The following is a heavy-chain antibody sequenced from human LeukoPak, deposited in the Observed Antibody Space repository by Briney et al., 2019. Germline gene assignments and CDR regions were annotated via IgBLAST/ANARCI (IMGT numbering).Heavy chain of an antibody. CDR3: ARQGKKYCGADCYPMDY. CDR2: IYPDNFDT. J-gene: IGHJ4*02. V-gene: IGHV5-51*01. Sequence: GESLQISCKGSGXNFANNWIGWVRQMPGKGLEWMGVIYPDNFDTRYSPSFQGQVTISADKSISTVYLQWTSLQASDAAIYFCARQGKKYCGADCYPMDYWGQGTLVTVSS. D-gene: IGHD2-21*02. CDR1: GXNFANNW.